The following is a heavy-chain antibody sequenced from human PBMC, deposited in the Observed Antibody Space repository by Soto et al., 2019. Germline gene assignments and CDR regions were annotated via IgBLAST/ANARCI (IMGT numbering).Heavy chain of an antibody. CDR1: GGSISSSSYY. CDR3: ARHGTLLIDY. D-gene: IGHD1-26*01. V-gene: IGHV4-39*01. J-gene: IGHJ4*02. CDR2: IYYSGST. Sequence: SETLSLTCTVSGGSISSSSYYWGWIRQPPGKGLEWIGSIYYSGSTYYNPSLKSRVTISVDTSKNHFSLKLSSVTAADTAVYYCARHGTLLIDYWGKGTRVTVSS.